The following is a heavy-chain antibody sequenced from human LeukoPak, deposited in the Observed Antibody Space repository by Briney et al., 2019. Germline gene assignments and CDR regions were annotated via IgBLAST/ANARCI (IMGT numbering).Heavy chain of an antibody. D-gene: IGHD3-16*01. Sequence: SETLSLTCSVSGFSINTNYYWGWVRQPPGRGLEWIGTIFHSGDIFDNPSLRSRVTMSVDTSKNQFMLKLTSVTAADTAVYYCARSWGNLYYFDYWGQGVLVTVSS. J-gene: IGHJ4*02. CDR3: ARSWGNLYYFDY. CDR1: GFSINTNYY. CDR2: IFHSGDI. V-gene: IGHV4-38-2*01.